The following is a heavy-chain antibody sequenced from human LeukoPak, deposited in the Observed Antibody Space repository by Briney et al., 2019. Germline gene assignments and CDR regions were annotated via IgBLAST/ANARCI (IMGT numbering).Heavy chain of an antibody. J-gene: IGHJ4*02. CDR1: GGSISSYY. CDR2: IYYSGST. Sequence: SETLSLTCTVSGGSISSYYWSWIRQPPGKGLEWIGYIYYSGSTNYNPSLKSRVTISVDTSKNQFSLKLSSVTAADTAVYYCARHTAGYCSSTSCYGYWGQGTLVTVSS. D-gene: IGHD2-2*01. CDR3: ARHTAGYCSSTSCYGY. V-gene: IGHV4-59*08.